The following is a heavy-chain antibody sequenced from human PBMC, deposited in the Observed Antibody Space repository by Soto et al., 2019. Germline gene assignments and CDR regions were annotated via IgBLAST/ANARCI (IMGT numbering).Heavy chain of an antibody. D-gene: IGHD3-3*01. J-gene: IGHJ5*02. Sequence: SQTLSLTCAISGDSVSSNSAAWNWIRQSPSRGLEWLGRTYYRSKWYNDYAVSVKSRITINPDTSKNQFSLQLNSVTPEDTAVYYCARGRSYDFWRDNWFDPWGQGTLVTVSS. CDR2: TYYRSKWYN. CDR1: GDSVSSNSAA. V-gene: IGHV6-1*01. CDR3: ARGRSYDFWRDNWFDP.